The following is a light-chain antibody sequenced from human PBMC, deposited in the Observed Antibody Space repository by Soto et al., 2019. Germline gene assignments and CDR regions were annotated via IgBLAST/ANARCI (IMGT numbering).Light chain of an antibody. CDR3: SSCTGSSTHVT. CDR1: SNDIGGYKY. J-gene: IGLJ2*01. CDR2: DVT. Sequence: QSVLTQPASVSGSPGQSITISCTGTSNDIGGYKYVSWYQQHPGKAPKLMIYDVTARPSGVSNRFSGSKSGNTASRTISGLQPEDEADYYCSSCTGSSTHVTFGGGTKLTVL. V-gene: IGLV2-14*03.